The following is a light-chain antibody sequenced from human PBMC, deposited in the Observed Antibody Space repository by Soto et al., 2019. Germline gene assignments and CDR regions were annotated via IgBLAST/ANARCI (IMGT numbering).Light chain of an antibody. CDR2: GAS. CDR3: QQYGSSRT. Sequence: EIVLTQSPGTLSFSPGERATLSCRASQSISNNYLAWYQQKPGQAPRLLIYGASSRATGISDRFSGSGSGTDFTLTISRLQPEDFAVYYCQQYGSSRTFGQGTKVDIK. J-gene: IGKJ1*01. V-gene: IGKV3-20*01. CDR1: QSISNNY.